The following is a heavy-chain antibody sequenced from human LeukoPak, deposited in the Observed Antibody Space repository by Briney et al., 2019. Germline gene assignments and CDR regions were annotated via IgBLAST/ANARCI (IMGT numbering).Heavy chain of an antibody. CDR1: GYTLTELS. CDR3: ATVSIVATIYIDYFDY. J-gene: IGHJ4*02. CDR2: FDPEDGET. V-gene: IGHV1-24*01. D-gene: IGHD5-12*01. Sequence: ASVKVSCKVSGYTLTELSMHWVRQAPGKGLEWMGGFDPEDGETIYAQKFQGRVTMTEDTPTDTAYMELSSLRSEDTAVYYCATVSIVATIYIDYFDYWGQGTLVTVSS.